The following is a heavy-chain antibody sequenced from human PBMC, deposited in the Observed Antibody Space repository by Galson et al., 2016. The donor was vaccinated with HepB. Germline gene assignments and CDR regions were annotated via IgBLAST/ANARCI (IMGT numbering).Heavy chain of an antibody. J-gene: IGHJ2*01. Sequence: LSLTCTLSGDSIETSNFWTWVRQPPGKGLEWIGHIYQTGSTTYNPSLKSRATISVDTSKNQVSLKLRSVTAADTAFYYCAREWQARLWYFDLWGRGTLVTVSS. D-gene: IGHD5-24*01. CDR3: AREWQARLWYFDL. CDR1: GDSIETSNF. CDR2: IYQTGST. V-gene: IGHV4-4*02.